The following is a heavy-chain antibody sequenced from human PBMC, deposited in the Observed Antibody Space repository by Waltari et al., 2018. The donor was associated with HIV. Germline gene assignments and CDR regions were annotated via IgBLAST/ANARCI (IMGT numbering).Heavy chain of an antibody. CDR1: GYTFPAYY. V-gene: IGHV1-2*02. CDR3: ARDDCSGGSCLDY. Sequence: QVQLVQSGAEVKKPGASVKVSCKASGYTFPAYYMHWLRQAPGQGLEWMGWINPDSGGTNYAQKFQGRVTMTRDTSISTAYMELSRLGSDDTAVYYCARDDCSGGSCLDYWGQGTLVTVSS. D-gene: IGHD2-15*01. J-gene: IGHJ4*02. CDR2: INPDSGGT.